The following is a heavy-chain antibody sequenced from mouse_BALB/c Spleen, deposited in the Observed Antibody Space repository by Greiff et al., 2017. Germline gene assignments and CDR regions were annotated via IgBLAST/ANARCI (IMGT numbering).Heavy chain of an antibody. CDR2: IDPANGNT. CDR3: ARVGTGYFDV. V-gene: IGHV14-3*02. Sequence: EVKLMESGAELVKPGASVKLSCTASGFNIKDTYMHWVKQRPEQGLEWIGRIDPANGNTKYDPKFQGKATITADTSSNTAYLQLSSLTSEDTAVYYCARVGTGYFDVWGAGTTVTVSS. CDR1: GFNIKDTY. D-gene: IGHD4-1*01. J-gene: IGHJ1*01.